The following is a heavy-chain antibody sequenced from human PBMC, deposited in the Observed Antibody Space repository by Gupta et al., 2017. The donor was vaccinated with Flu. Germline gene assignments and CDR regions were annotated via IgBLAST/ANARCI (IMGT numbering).Heavy chain of an antibody. CDR1: GFTFSSYG. CDR2: IWYDGSNK. D-gene: IGHD2-2*01. Sequence: QVQLVESGGGVVQPGRSLRLSCAASGFTFSSYGMHWVRQAPGKGLEWVAVIWYDGSNKYYADSVKGRFTIARDNSKNTLYLQMNSLRAEDTAVYYCARDYIPDPRRVVVPAAGAFDIWGQGTMVTVSS. CDR3: ARDYIPDPRRVVVPAAGAFDI. J-gene: IGHJ3*02. V-gene: IGHV3-33*01.